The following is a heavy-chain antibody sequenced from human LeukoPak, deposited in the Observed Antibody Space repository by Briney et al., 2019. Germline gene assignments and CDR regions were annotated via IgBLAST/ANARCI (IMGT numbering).Heavy chain of an antibody. CDR2: IYYSGST. CDR1: GGSISSYY. D-gene: IGHD5-12*01. Sequence: PSETLSLTCTVSGGSISSYYWSWIRQPPGKGLEWIGYIYYSGSTNYNPSLKSRVTISVDTSKNQFSLKLSSVTAADTAVYHCARGHPLLPGGYDQSGYWGQGTLVTVSS. V-gene: IGHV4-59*12. J-gene: IGHJ4*02. CDR3: ARGHPLLPGGYDQSGY.